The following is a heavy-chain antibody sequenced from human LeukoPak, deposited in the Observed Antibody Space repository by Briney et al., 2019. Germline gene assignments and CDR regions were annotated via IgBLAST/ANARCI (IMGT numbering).Heavy chain of an antibody. V-gene: IGHV4-59*08. Sequence: NPSETLSLTCTVSGGSISSYYWSWIRQPPGKGLEWIGYICYSGSTNYNPSLKSRVTISVDTSKNQFSLKLSSVTAADTAVYYCARHAPSRLWFGGDWGQGTLVTVSS. CDR3: ARHAPSRLWFGGD. CDR2: ICYSGST. CDR1: GGSISSYY. D-gene: IGHD3-10*01. J-gene: IGHJ4*02.